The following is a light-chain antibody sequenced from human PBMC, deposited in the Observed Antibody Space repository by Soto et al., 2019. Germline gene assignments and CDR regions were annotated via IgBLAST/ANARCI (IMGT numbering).Light chain of an antibody. CDR1: QGISSY. CDR2: AAS. Sequence: DIQLTQSPSFVSASVGDRVTITCRASQGISSYLAWYQQKPGKAPKLLIYAASTLQSGVPSRFSGSGSGTEFTLTISCLQPEDFATYYCQQLNNYPRTFGGGTKVEIK. J-gene: IGKJ4*01. V-gene: IGKV1-9*01. CDR3: QQLNNYPRT.